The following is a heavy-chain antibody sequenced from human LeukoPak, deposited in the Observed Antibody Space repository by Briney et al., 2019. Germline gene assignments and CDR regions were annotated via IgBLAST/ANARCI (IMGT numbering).Heavy chain of an antibody. CDR3: ARDYYGSGSYYSFDY. CDR1: GYTFTGYY. CDR2: INPNSGGT. Sequence: ASVKVSCKASGYTFTGYYMHWVRQAPGQGLEWMGWINPNSGGTNYAQKFQSRVTMTRDTSISTAYMELSRLRSDDTAVYYCARDYYGSGSYYSFDYWGQGTLVTVSS. J-gene: IGHJ4*02. D-gene: IGHD3-10*01. V-gene: IGHV1-2*02.